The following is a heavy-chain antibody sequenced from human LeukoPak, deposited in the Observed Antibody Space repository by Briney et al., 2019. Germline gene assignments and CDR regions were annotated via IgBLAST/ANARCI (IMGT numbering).Heavy chain of an antibody. CDR2: IYYSGST. Sequence: DPSETLSLTCTVSGGSISSYYWSWIRQPPGKGLEWIGYIYYSGSTNYNPSLKSRVTISVDTSKNQFSLKLSSVTAADTAVYYCARDRVAYCGGDCYFDAFDIWGQGIMVTVSS. V-gene: IGHV4-59*01. D-gene: IGHD2-21*01. CDR1: GGSISSYY. CDR3: ARDRVAYCGGDCYFDAFDI. J-gene: IGHJ3*02.